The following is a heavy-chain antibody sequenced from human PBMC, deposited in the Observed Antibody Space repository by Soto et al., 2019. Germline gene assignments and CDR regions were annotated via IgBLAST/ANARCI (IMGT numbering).Heavy chain of an antibody. CDR2: ISGSGGST. D-gene: IGHD1-7*01. V-gene: IGHV3-23*01. CDR3: AIGYNWNYAAFDY. J-gene: IGHJ4*02. CDR1: GFTFSSYV. Sequence: GSLRLSCAASGFTFSSYVMSWVRQAPGKGLEWVSAISGSGGSTYYADSVKGRFTISRDNSKNTLYLQMNSLRAEDTAVYYCAIGYNWNYAAFDYWGQGTLVTVSS.